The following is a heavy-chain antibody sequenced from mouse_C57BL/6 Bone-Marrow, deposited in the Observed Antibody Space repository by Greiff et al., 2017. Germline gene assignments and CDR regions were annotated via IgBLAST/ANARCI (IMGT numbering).Heavy chain of an antibody. J-gene: IGHJ4*01. V-gene: IGHV2-9*01. CDR2: IWGGGST. Sequence: QVQLKESGPGLVAPSQSLSITCTVSGFSFTSSGVDWVRQPPGKGLEWLGVIWGGGSTNYNSALMSRLSISKDYSKSQVFLKMNRLQTDNTAMYYCAKHTTSSYARDYWGQGTSVTVSS. CDR1: GFSFTSSG. CDR3: AKHTTSSYARDY. D-gene: IGHD1-1*01.